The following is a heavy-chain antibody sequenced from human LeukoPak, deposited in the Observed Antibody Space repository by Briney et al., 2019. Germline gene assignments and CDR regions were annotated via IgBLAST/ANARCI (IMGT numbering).Heavy chain of an antibody. CDR1: GGSFSGYY. V-gene: IGHV4-34*01. CDR3: ARNYCTNGVCRDY. CDR2: INHSGST. J-gene: IGHJ4*02. Sequence: TSETLSLTCAVYGGSFSGYYWSWIRQPPGKALEWIGEINHSGSTNYNPSLKSRVTISVDTSKNQFSLKLSSVTAADTAVYYCARNYCTNGVCRDYWGQGTLVTVSS. D-gene: IGHD2-8*01.